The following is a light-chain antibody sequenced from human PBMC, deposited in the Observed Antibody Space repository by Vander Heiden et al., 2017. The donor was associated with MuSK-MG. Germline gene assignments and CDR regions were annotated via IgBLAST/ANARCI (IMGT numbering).Light chain of an antibody. J-gene: IGKJ1*01. CDR2: AAS. CDR3: QQSYSTPWT. V-gene: IGKV1-39*01. Sequence: DIQMAPSPSSLSASVGDRVTITCRASQSSSSYLNRYQQKPGKAPKLLIYAASSLQSGVPSRFSGSGSGTDFTLTISSLQPEDFATYYCQQSYSTPWTFGQGTKVEIK. CDR1: QSSSSY.